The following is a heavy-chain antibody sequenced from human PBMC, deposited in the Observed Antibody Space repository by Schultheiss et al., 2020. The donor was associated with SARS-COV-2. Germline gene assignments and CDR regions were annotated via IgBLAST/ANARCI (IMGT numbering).Heavy chain of an antibody. Sequence: SCKVSGYTLTELSMHWVRQAPGKGLEWVAVISYDGSNKYYADSVKGRFIISRDNSRNMLFLQMNSLRAEDTAVYYCASNPGGHYYYGMDVWGQGTTVTVSS. V-gene: IGHV3-30*07. CDR1: GYTLTELS. D-gene: IGHD3-10*01. CDR3: ASNPGGHYYYGMDV. CDR2: ISYDGSNK. J-gene: IGHJ6*02.